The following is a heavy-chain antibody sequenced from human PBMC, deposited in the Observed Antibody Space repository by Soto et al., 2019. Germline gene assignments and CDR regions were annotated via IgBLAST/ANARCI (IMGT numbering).Heavy chain of an antibody. CDR2: ISYDGSNK. CDR1: GFTFSRYA. D-gene: IGHD6-19*01. CDR3: ARGAVAGNYYYYGMDV. V-gene: IGHV3-30-3*01. J-gene: IGHJ6*02. Sequence: LRLSCAASGFTFSRYAMHWVRRAPGEGLEWVAVISYDGSNKYYADSVKGRFTISRDNSKNTLYLQMNSLRAEDTAVYYCARGAVAGNYYYYGMDVWGQGTTVTVSS.